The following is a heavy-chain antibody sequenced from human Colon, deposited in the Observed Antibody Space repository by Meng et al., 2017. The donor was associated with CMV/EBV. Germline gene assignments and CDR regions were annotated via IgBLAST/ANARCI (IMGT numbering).Heavy chain of an antibody. J-gene: IGHJ5*02. Sequence: GSLRLSCAVYGGSISTDYWSWIRQSPGKGLEWIGYFYTSGITNYNPSLKNRVTISVDMSKSQFSLRLNSVTAADTAVYYCARDPMLRTWGQGTLVTVSS. D-gene: IGHD2-8*01. CDR2: FYTSGIT. CDR1: GGSISTDY. V-gene: IGHV4-59*01. CDR3: ARDPMLRT.